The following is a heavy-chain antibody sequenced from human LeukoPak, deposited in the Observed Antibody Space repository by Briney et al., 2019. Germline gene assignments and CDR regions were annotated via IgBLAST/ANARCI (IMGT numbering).Heavy chain of an antibody. CDR1: GFTFSSYA. J-gene: IGHJ3*02. V-gene: IGHV3-23*01. D-gene: IGHD3-3*01. CDR2: ISGSGGST. Sequence: GGSLRLSCAASGFTFSSYAMSWVRQAPGKGLEWVSAISGSGGSTYYADSVKGRFTISRDNSKNTLYLQMNSLRAEDTAVYYCATFIGGYYDFWSGHAFDIWGQGTMVTVSS. CDR3: ATFIGGYYDFWSGHAFDI.